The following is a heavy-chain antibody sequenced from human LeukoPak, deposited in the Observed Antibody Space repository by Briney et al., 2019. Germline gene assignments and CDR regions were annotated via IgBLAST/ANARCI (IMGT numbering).Heavy chain of an antibody. CDR3: ATGGVWDLLNY. CDR1: GFTFSTYE. D-gene: IGHD1-26*01. CDR2: ISSSGGTI. Sequence: GGSLRLSCVGSGFTFSTYEMTWVRQAPGKGLEWVSYISSSGGTIYYADSVKGRFTISRDNAKNSLYLQMNSLRAEDTAVYYCATGGVWDLLNYWGQGTLVTVSS. J-gene: IGHJ4*02. V-gene: IGHV3-48*03.